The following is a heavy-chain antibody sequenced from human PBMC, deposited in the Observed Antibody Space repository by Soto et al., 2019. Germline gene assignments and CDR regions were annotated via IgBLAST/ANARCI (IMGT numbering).Heavy chain of an antibody. CDR1: GGSISSSNW. CDR2: SYHSGST. Sequence: QVQLQESGPGLVKPSGTLSLTCAVSGGSISSSNWWSWVRQPPGKGLEWIGESYHSGSTNYNPSLESRVTISVDKSKNQVSLKLSSVTAADTAVYYCARAAMGGSSWPFDYWGQGTLVTVSS. V-gene: IGHV4-4*02. D-gene: IGHD6-13*01. CDR3: ARAAMGGSSWPFDY. J-gene: IGHJ4*02.